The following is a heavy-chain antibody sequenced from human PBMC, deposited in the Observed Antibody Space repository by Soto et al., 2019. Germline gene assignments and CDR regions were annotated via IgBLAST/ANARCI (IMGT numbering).Heavy chain of an antibody. J-gene: IGHJ6*02. CDR3: ASRPRWFNGMDV. Sequence: EVQLVESGGGLVQPGGSLRLSCAASGFTVSSNYMSWVRQAPGKGLEWVSVIYSDGSTYYADSVKGRFTISRDNSKNTLYLQMNSLRAEDTAVYYCASRPRWFNGMDVWGQGTTVTVSS. CDR2: IYSDGST. D-gene: IGHD3-10*01. CDR1: GFTVSSNY. V-gene: IGHV3-66*01.